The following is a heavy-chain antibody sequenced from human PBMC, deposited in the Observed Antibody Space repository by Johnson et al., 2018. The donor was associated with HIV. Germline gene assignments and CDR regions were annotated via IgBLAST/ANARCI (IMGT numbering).Heavy chain of an antibody. CDR2: IGTAGDT. J-gene: IGHJ3*01. D-gene: IGHD6-6*01. V-gene: IGHV3-13*01. CDR1: GFTFSSYG. CDR3: ASEVEYSILGGV. Sequence: VQLVESGGGVVQPGRSLRLSCAASGFTFSSYGMHWVRQATGKGLEWVSAIGTAGDTYYPGSVKGRFTISRENAKNSLYLQMNNLRVEDTAVYYCASEVEYSILGGVWGQGTMVTVSS.